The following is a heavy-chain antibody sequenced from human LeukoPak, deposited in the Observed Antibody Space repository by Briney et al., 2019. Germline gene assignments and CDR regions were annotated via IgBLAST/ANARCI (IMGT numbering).Heavy chain of an antibody. Sequence: GGSLRLSCAASGFTFSSYAMHWVRQAPGKGLEWVAVISYDGSNKYYADSVKGRFTISRDNSKNTLYLQRNSLRAEDTAVYYCARMCCDYDRLLNAFDIWGQGTMVTASS. V-gene: IGHV3-30-3*01. CDR3: ARMCCDYDRLLNAFDI. CDR2: ISYDGSNK. CDR1: GFTFSSYA. D-gene: IGHD3-22*01. J-gene: IGHJ3*02.